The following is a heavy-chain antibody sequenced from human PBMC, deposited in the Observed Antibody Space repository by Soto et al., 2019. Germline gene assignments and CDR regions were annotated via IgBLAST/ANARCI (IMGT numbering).Heavy chain of an antibody. Sequence: QVQLVQSGAEVKKPGASVKVSCKASGYTFTGYYMHWVRQAPGQGLEWMGWINPNSGGTNYAQKFQGRVTMTRDTSISTAYMELSRLRSDDTAVYYCARDRKIAAAGRGDWFDPCGQGTLVTVSS. CDR3: ARDRKIAAAGRGDWFDP. V-gene: IGHV1-2*02. CDR1: GYTFTGYY. D-gene: IGHD6-13*01. CDR2: INPNSGGT. J-gene: IGHJ5*02.